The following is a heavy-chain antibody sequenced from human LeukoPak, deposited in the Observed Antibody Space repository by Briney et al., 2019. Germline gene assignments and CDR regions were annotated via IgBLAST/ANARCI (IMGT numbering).Heavy chain of an antibody. CDR2: ISYDGSNK. V-gene: IGHV3-30*01. Sequence: PGGSLRLSCAASGFTFSSYVMNWVRQAPGKGLEWVAVISYDGSNKYYADSVKGRFTIPRDNSKNTLYLQMNSLRAEDTAVYYCAKDMSGGDCPDYWGQGTLVTVSS. D-gene: IGHD2-21*02. J-gene: IGHJ4*02. CDR1: GFTFSSYV. CDR3: AKDMSGGDCPDY.